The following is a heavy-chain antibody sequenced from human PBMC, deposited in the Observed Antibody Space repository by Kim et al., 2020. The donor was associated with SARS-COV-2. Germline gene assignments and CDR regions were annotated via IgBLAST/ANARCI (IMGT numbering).Heavy chain of an antibody. Sequence: GGSLRLSCAASGFTFSSYAMSWVRQAPGKGLEWVSAISGSGGSTYYADSVKGRFTISRDNSKNTLYLQMNSLRAEDTAVYYCAKDGFDYYGSGSSFMIDYWGQGTLVTVSS. CDR2: ISGSGGST. D-gene: IGHD3-10*01. CDR1: GFTFSSYA. CDR3: AKDGFDYYGSGSSFMIDY. J-gene: IGHJ4*02. V-gene: IGHV3-23*01.